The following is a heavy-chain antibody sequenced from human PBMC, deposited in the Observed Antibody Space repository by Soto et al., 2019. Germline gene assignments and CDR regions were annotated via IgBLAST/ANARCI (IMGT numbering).Heavy chain of an antibody. J-gene: IGHJ5*02. V-gene: IGHV5-51*01. CDR2: IYPGDSDT. D-gene: IGHD3-9*01. CDR1: GYSFTSYW. Sequence: GESLKISCKGSGYSFTSYWIGWVRQMPGKGLEWMGIIYPGDSDTRYSPSFQGQVTISADKSISTAYLQWSSLKASDTAMYYCARAPSYYDILTVPNPGGWLDPCGQGTLVTVSS. CDR3: ARAPSYYDILTVPNPGGWLDP.